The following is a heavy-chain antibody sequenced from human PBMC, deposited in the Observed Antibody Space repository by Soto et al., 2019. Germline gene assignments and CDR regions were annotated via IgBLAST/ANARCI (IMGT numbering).Heavy chain of an antibody. J-gene: IGHJ6*02. Sequence: GESLKISCKGSGYSFSTHWIGWVRQMPGKGLDWMGIIYPGDSDTRYSPSFQGQVTISADTSISTAYLQWSGLKASDTAIYYGGRHQTIWIELSGYCNMDVWGQGTTDTVSS. CDR1: GYSFSTHW. D-gene: IGHD3-3*01. CDR2: IYPGDSDT. CDR3: GRHQTIWIELSGYCNMDV. V-gene: IGHV5-51*01.